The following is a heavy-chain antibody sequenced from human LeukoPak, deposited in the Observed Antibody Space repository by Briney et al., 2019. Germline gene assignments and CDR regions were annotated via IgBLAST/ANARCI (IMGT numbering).Heavy chain of an antibody. CDR3: ARDGIGYYYDSSGYYYAY. CDR2: INPSGGST. D-gene: IGHD3-22*01. J-gene: IGHJ4*02. CDR1: GYTFTSYY. Sequence: ASVKVSCKASGYTFTSYYMHWVRQAPGQGLEWMGTINPSGGSTSYAQKFQGRVTMTRDTSTSTVYMELSSLRSEDTAVYYCARDGIGYYYDSSGYYYAYWGQGTLVTVSS. V-gene: IGHV1-46*01.